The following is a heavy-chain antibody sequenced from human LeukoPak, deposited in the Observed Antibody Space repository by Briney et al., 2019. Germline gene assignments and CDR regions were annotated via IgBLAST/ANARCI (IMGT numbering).Heavy chain of an antibody. V-gene: IGHV3-23*01. J-gene: IGHJ4*02. D-gene: IGHD5-18*01. Sequence: GGSLRLSCAASGLTFRTFPMGWVRQAPGKGLEWVSAISAGGDITFYSDSVKGRFTISRDNSKNTLYLQMNSLRAEDTAVYYCARDEIQLWLTPFDYWGQGTLVTVSS. CDR1: GLTFRTFP. CDR2: ISAGGDIT. CDR3: ARDEIQLWLTPFDY.